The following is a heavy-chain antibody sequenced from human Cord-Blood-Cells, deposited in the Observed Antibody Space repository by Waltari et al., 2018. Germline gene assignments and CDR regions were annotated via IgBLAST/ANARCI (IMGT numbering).Heavy chain of an antibody. J-gene: IGHJ4*02. CDR2: IKQDGSEK. V-gene: IGHV3-7*01. Sequence: EVQLVESGGGLVQPGGSLRLSCAASGFTFSSYWMSWVRQAPGKGLEWVANIKQDGSEKYYVDSVKGRFTISRDNAKNSLYLQMNSLRAEDTAVYYCARDGFCYSSSSYVDYWGQGTLVTVSS. CDR1: GFTFSSYW. D-gene: IGHD6-6*01. CDR3: ARDGFCYSSSSYVDY.